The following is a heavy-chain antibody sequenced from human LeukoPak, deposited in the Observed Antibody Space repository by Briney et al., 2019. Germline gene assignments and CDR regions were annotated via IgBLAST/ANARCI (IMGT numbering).Heavy chain of an antibody. CDR3: AKGYCSSTSCYTGTGWFDP. CDR1: GGTFSSYA. CDR2: IIAIFGTA. J-gene: IGHJ5*02. D-gene: IGHD2-2*02. V-gene: IGHV1-69*01. Sequence: SVKVSCTASGGTFSSYAISWVRQAPGQGLEWMGGIIAIFGTATYAQKFHGRVTITADESTSTAYIELSRLRSQDTAVYYCAKGYCSSTSCYTGTGWFDPWGRGTLVTVSS.